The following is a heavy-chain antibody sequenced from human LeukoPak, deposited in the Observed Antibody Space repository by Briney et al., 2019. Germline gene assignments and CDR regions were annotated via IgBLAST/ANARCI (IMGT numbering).Heavy chain of an antibody. J-gene: IGHJ4*02. CDR2: IYHTGTT. D-gene: IGHD5-12*01. Sequence: SETLSLTCAVSGGSLSSSNWWSWARQPPEKGLEWIGEIYHTGTTNYNPSLKSRVTISLDKSKNQFSLKLSSVTAADTAVYYCARLGVVATINNYFDYWGQGTLVTVSS. CDR1: GGSLSSSNW. CDR3: ARLGVVATINNYFDY. V-gene: IGHV4-4*02.